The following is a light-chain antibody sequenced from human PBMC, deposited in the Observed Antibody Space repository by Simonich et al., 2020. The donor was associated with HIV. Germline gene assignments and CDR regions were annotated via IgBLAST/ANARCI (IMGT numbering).Light chain of an antibody. CDR1: SSNIGAGYD. V-gene: IGLV1-40*01. J-gene: IGLJ3*02. CDR3: QSYDSSLSAWV. Sequence: QSVLTQPPSVSGAPGQRVTFSCTGSSSNIGAGYDVHWYQQLPGTAPKLLIYGTSNRPSGVPDRFSGSKSGTSASLAITGLQAEDEADYYCQSYDSSLSAWVFGGGTKLTVL. CDR2: GTS.